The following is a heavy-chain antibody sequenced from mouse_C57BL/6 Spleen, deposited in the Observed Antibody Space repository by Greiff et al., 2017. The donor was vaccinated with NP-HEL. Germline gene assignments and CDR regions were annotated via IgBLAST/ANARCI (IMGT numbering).Heavy chain of an antibody. D-gene: IGHD1-1*01. V-gene: IGHV1-54*01. J-gene: IGHJ3*01. CDR1: GYAFTNYL. Sequence: QVHVKQSGAELVRPGTSVKVSCKASGYAFTNYLIEWVKQRPGQGLEWIGVLNPGSGGTNYNEKFKGKATLTADKSSSTAYMQLSSLTSEDSAVYFCARNYYGSSPFAYWGQGTLVTVSA. CDR2: LNPGSGGT. CDR3: ARNYYGSSPFAY.